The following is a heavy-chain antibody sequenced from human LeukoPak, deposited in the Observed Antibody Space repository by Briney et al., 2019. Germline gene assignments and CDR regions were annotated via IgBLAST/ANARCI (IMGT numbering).Heavy chain of an antibody. V-gene: IGHV3-23*01. J-gene: IGHJ4*02. CDR3: AKGFTVTTYGWGVHY. Sequence: PGGSLRLSCEASGFIFTHYAMSWVRQAPGKGLEWVSVLSANGGTTNYADSVKGRFTISRDNSKNTLYLQINSLRAEDTAVYYCAKGFTVTTYGWGVHYWGQGTLVTVSS. D-gene: IGHD4-17*01. CDR1: GFIFTHYA. CDR2: LSANGGTT.